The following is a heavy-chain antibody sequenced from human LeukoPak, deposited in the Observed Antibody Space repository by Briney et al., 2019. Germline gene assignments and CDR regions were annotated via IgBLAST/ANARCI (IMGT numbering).Heavy chain of an antibody. CDR3: ARDLVATY. D-gene: IGHD5-12*01. CDR2: INYSGST. J-gene: IGHJ4*02. CDR1: GGSISTYY. Sequence: SETLSLTCTVSGGSISTYYWSWIRQPPGRRLEWIGCINYSGSTNYNPSLKSRVTISVDTPKKQFSLKLSSVTAADTAMYYCARDLVATYWGQGTLVTVSS. V-gene: IGHV4-59*01.